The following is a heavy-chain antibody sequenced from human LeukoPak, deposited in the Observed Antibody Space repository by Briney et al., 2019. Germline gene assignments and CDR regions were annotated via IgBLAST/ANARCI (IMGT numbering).Heavy chain of an antibody. CDR2: IYISGSGST. V-gene: IGHV4-59*10. Sequence: SETLSLTCAVYGGSFSGYYWSWIRQPAGKGLEWIGRIYISGSGSTNYNPSLKSRVTMSVDTSKNQFSLKLSSVTAADTAVYYCARGRVVDYWGQGTLVTVSS. D-gene: IGHD2-15*01. J-gene: IGHJ4*02. CDR3: ARGRVVDY. CDR1: GGSFSGYY.